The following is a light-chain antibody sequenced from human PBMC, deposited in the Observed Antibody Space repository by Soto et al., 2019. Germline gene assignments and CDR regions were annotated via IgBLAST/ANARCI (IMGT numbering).Light chain of an antibody. CDR1: QSITGW. CDR3: QQYSNQWT. Sequence: DSQMTHSPSTLSASVGDKVTITCRSSQSITGWLAWYQQKPGKVPKLLIYQASNLESGVPSRFSGSGSGTEFTLTVSILQPDDSATYYCQQYSNQWTFGPGTKVDIK. CDR2: QAS. V-gene: IGKV1-5*03. J-gene: IGKJ1*01.